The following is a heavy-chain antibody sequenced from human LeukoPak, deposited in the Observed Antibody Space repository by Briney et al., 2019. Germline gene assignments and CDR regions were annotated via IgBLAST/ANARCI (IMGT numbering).Heavy chain of an antibody. D-gene: IGHD2-15*01. CDR3: ARDEGTSDIVVFDP. CDR2: INAYNGNT. Sequence: ASVKVSRKASGYTFTSYGISWVRQAPGQGLEWMGWINAYNGNTNYAQKLQGRVTMTTDTSTSTAYMELRSLRSDDTAVYYCARDEGTSDIVVFDPWGQGTLVTVSS. CDR1: GYTFTSYG. V-gene: IGHV1-18*01. J-gene: IGHJ5*02.